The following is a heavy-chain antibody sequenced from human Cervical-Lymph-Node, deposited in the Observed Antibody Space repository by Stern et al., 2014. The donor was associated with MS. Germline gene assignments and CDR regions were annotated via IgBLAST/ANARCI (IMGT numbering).Heavy chain of an antibody. D-gene: IGHD4-17*01. J-gene: IGHJ6*02. CDR1: GGTFSGLA. CDR3: ATPATVTVGIMAV. Sequence: VQLVESGAEVKKPGSSVKVSCKASGGTFSGLAINWVRQAPGQGLEWMGGVIPILATPNYAQKFRDRVTINADASTSTVYMDLGSLRSDDTAVYYGATPATVTVGIMAVGGQGTTFTVSS. CDR2: VIPILATP. V-gene: IGHV1-69*01.